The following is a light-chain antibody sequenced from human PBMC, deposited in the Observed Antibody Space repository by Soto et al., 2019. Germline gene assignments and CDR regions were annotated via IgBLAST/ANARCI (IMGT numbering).Light chain of an antibody. CDR3: AAWDDSLRAVV. CDR1: RSNIGTYA. V-gene: IGLV1-44*01. CDR2: RNH. J-gene: IGLJ2*01. Sequence: QSVLTQSPSASATPGQRVTISCSGGRSNIGTYAVNWYQQLPGTAPTLLIFRNHQSPSGVPDRFSVSKSGTSASLAISGPQSEDEADYYCAAWDDSLRAVVFGGGTKLTVL.